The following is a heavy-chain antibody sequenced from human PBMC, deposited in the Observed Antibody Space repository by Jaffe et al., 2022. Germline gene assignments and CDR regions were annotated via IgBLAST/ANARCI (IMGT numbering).Heavy chain of an antibody. V-gene: IGHV4-59*01. J-gene: IGHJ6*03. Sequence: QVQLQESGPGLVKPSETLSLTCTVSGGSISSYYWSWIRQPPGKGLEWIGYIYYSGSTNYNPSLKSRVTISVDTSKNQFSLKLSSVTAADTAVYYCARTRLGEPLRMDVWGKGTTVTVSS. CDR3: ARTRLGEPLRMDV. D-gene: IGHD3-16*01. CDR1: GGSISSYY. CDR2: IYYSGST.